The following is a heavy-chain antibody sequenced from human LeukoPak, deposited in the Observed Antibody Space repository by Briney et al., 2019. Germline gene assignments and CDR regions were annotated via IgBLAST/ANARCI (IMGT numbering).Heavy chain of an antibody. CDR3: AKETPNTGWFDP. CDR2: INPSGDGT. V-gene: IGHV1-46*02. J-gene: IGHJ5*02. CDR1: GYTFNTNY. Sequence: ASVKVSGKASGYTFNTNYIHWVRQAPGQGLEWIGVINPSGDGTSYPQKFQGRVTLARDTSTSTIYMELSSLRSEDTAIYYCAKETPNTGWFDPWGQGTLVTVSS. D-gene: IGHD1-14*01.